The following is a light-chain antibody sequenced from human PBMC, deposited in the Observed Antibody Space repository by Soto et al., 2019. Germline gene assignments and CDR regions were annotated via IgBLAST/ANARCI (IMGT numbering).Light chain of an antibody. CDR2: AAS. CDR1: QGIGSD. V-gene: IGKV1-17*01. J-gene: IGKJ1*01. CDR3: QQYNNWPPWT. Sequence: DIQMTQSPISLSRSVGDRVTITCRASQGIGSDLGWYQQKQGNAPQRLVYAASSLQSGVPSRFSGSGSGTEFTLTISSLQSEDFAVYYCQQYNNWPPWTFGQGTKVDIK.